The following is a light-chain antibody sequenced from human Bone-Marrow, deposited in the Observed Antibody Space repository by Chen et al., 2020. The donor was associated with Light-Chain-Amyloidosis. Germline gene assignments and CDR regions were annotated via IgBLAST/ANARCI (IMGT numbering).Light chain of an antibody. V-gene: IGLV2-11*01. J-gene: IGLJ3*02. CDR1: SRDVGGYDS. Sequence: QSALTQPRSVSGSPGQSVTISCTGTSRDVGGYDSVSWYQQYPGQAPKLMIYDVRKRPSGVPCRFSASESSNTASLTSSEPQAEDEAYYYCCSYAGIYWVFGGGTTLTVL. CDR3: CSYAGIYWV. CDR2: DVR.